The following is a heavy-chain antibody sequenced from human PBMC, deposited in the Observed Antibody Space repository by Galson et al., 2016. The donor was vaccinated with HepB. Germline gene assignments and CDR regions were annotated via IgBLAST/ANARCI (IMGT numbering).Heavy chain of an antibody. V-gene: IGHV3-30-3*01. D-gene: IGHD1-26*01. CDR3: ARDRRGGSNTLDF. J-gene: IGHJ4*02. CDR2: ISYDGSNE. Sequence: SLRLSCAASGFIFNSHAMNWVRQAPGKGLEWVAVISYDGSNEYYADSVKGRFTISRDNSKNTLYLHMNSLRAEDTAVYYCARDRRGGSNTLDFWGRGILVTVSS. CDR1: GFIFNSHA.